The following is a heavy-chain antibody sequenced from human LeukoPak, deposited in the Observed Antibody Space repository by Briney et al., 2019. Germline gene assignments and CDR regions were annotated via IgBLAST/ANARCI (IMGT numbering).Heavy chain of an antibody. J-gene: IGHJ4*02. CDR2: ISSSGSTI. V-gene: IGHV3-48*03. CDR1: GFTFSSYE. D-gene: IGHD2-21*02. Sequence: SGGSLRLSCAASGFTFSSYEMNWVRQAPGKGLEWVSYISSSGSTIYYADSVKGRFTISRDNAKNSVYLQMNSLRAEDTAVYYCARIEMTASNGEFDYWGQGTLVTVSS. CDR3: ARIEMTASNGEFDY.